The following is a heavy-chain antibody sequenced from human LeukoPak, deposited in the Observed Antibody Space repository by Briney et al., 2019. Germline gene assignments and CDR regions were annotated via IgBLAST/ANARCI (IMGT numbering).Heavy chain of an antibody. J-gene: IGHJ4*02. CDR2: INTVASYI. Sequence: PGGSLILSCAASGLTFSSFSFNWVRQGPGKGLEWVSSINTVASYIYYADSVKGRFTISRDNAKNSLYLQMNSLRAEDTGVYYCARLRRNSDKSGFYYYYDYWGQGTLVTVSS. CDR3: ARLRRNSDKSGFYYYYDY. D-gene: IGHD3-22*01. CDR1: GLTFSSFS. V-gene: IGHV3-21*06.